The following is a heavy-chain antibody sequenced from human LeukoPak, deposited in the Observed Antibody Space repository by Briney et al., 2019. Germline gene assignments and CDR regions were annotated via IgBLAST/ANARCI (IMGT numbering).Heavy chain of an antibody. CDR1: RFIFSSYG. CDR3: ARDWDYYGSDY. CDR2: IKQDGSEK. Sequence: GGSLRLSCAASRFIFSSYGMHWVRQAPGKGLEWVANIKQDGSEKYYVDSVKGRFTISRDNAKNSLYLQMNSLRAEDTAVYYCARDWDYYGSDYWGQGTLVTVSS. D-gene: IGHD3-10*01. V-gene: IGHV3-7*01. J-gene: IGHJ4*02.